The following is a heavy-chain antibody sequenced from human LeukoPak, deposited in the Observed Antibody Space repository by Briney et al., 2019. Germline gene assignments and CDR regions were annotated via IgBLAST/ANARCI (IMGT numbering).Heavy chain of an antibody. CDR1: GGSFRGYY. Sequence: SETLSLTCAVYGGSFRGYYWSWIRQSPGKGLEWIGEINQSGNIKHNPSLKSRVTISVDTSKNQFSLRLSSVTAADTAVYYCTTGPDYYNSSSYYSRYWAQGTLVTVSS. V-gene: IGHV4-34*01. CDR3: TTGPDYYNSSSYYSRY. J-gene: IGHJ4*02. D-gene: IGHD3-22*01. CDR2: INQSGNI.